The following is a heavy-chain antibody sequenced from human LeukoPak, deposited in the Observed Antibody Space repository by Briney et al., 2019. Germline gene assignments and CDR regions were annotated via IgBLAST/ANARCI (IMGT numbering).Heavy chain of an antibody. CDR1: GGSFRGYY. Sequence: SETLSLTCAVYGGSFRGYYWSWIRQSPGKGLEWIGEINQSGNIKHNPSLKSRVTISVDTSKNQFSLRLSSVTAADTAVYYCTTGPDYYNSSSYYSRYWAQGTLVTVSS. V-gene: IGHV4-34*01. CDR3: TTGPDYYNSSSYYSRY. J-gene: IGHJ4*02. D-gene: IGHD3-22*01. CDR2: INQSGNI.